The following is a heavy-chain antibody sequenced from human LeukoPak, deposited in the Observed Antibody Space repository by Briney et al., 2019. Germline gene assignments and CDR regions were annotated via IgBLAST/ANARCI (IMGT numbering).Heavy chain of an antibody. J-gene: IGHJ4*02. Sequence: GGSLRLSCIASGFSFSGHWMHWARQLPGKGLVWVSRISPTGSTTSYADSVKGRFTVTRDNAKNTLYLQVNNLRAEDTAVYYCARGPNSNWSGLDFWGQGTLLTVSS. V-gene: IGHV3-74*01. CDR3: ARGPNSNWSGLDF. D-gene: IGHD6-6*01. CDR1: GFSFSGHW. CDR2: ISPTGSTT.